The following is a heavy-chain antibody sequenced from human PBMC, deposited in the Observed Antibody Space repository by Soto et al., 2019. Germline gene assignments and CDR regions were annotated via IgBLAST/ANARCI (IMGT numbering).Heavy chain of an antibody. CDR1: GGSISTYY. V-gene: IGHV4-59*08. CDR2: IYYSAYT. J-gene: IGHJ4*02. D-gene: IGHD4-17*01. CDR3: ARHYGDYVYFDY. Sequence: SETLSLTCTVSGGSISTYYWSWIRQPPGKGLEWIGYIYYSAYTNYNPSLRSRVTISVDTSKNQFSLKLSSVTAADTAVYYCARHYGDYVYFDYWGQGTLVTVSS.